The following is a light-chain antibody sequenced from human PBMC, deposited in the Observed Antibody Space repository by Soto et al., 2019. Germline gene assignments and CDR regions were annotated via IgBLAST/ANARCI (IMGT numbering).Light chain of an antibody. CDR2: GAS. CDR3: QQYNNWPPVT. CDR1: QSVSGN. J-gene: IGKJ4*01. Sequence: EIVMTQSPATLSVSPGERATLSCRASQSVSGNLAWYQQKPGQAPRLFIHGASTRATGIPARFSGSGSGTEFTLTISSLQSEDFAVYYCQQYNNWPPVTFGGGTKVEIK. V-gene: IGKV3-15*01.